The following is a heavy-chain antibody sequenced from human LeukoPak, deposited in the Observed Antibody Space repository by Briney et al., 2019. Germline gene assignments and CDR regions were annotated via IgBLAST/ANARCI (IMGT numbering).Heavy chain of an antibody. D-gene: IGHD3-9*01. CDR3: ARGDILTGYYPYYYYGMDV. CDR2: IIPIFGTA. Sequence: SVKVSCKASGGTFSSYAISWVRQAPGQGLEWMGGIIPIFGTANYAQKFQGRVTITADESTSTAYMELSSLRSEDTAVYYCARGDILTGYYPYYYYGMDVWGQGTTVTVSS. J-gene: IGHJ6*02. V-gene: IGHV1-69*13. CDR1: GGTFSSYA.